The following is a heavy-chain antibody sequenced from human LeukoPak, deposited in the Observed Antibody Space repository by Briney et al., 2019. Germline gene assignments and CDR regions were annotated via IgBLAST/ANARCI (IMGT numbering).Heavy chain of an antibody. Sequence: SETLSLTCTVSGGSISSGDYYWSWIRQPPGKGLEWIGYVYYSGSTYYNPSLKSRVTISVDTSKNQFSLKLSSVTAADTAVYYCARDRNYYGMDVWGQGTTVTVSS. CDR3: ARDRNYYGMDV. CDR1: GGSISSGDYY. CDR2: VYYSGST. V-gene: IGHV4-30-4*01. J-gene: IGHJ6*02.